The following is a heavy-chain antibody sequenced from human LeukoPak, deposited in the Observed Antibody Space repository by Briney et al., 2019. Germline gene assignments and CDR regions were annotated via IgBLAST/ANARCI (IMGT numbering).Heavy chain of an antibody. J-gene: IGHJ4*02. CDR2: ISHDGSDS. CDR1: GFTFSSYG. D-gene: IGHD3-10*01. V-gene: IGHV3-30*18. CDR3: AKELYFGSGSYPDY. Sequence: GGSLRLSCAASGFTFSSYGMHWVRQAPGKGLEWVAVISHDGSDSHYADSVKGRFTISRDNSKNTAYLQMSSLRPEDTAVYFCAKELYFGSGSYPDYWGQGTLVRVSS.